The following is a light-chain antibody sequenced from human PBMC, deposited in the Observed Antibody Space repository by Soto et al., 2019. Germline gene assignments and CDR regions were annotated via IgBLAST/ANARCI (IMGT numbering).Light chain of an antibody. CDR3: QQYNSWPT. J-gene: IGKJ4*01. V-gene: IGKV3-15*01. CDR2: GAS. Sequence: EIIMTQSPATLSVSPGEGATLSCRTSHSISTNLAWYQHKRGQSPRLLVYGASNRATGVPARFSGSGSGAEFTLSISSLQSEDFAVYYCQQYNSWPTFGGGTKVEIK. CDR1: HSISTN.